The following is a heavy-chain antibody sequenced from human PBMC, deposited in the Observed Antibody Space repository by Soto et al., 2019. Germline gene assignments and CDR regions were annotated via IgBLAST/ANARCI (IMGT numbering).Heavy chain of an antibody. Sequence: QVQLVQSGDEVKQPGASVKVSCKASGSTITAYGISWVRQAPGQGIEWMAWISSHNGNTYYAQNLQGRVTMTTDTSTSTAYMELRSLRSDDTAVYYCASSSIAAAGPFDYWGQGALVTVSS. V-gene: IGHV1-18*01. J-gene: IGHJ4*02. CDR2: ISSHNGNT. D-gene: IGHD6-13*01. CDR3: ASSSIAAAGPFDY. CDR1: GSTITAYG.